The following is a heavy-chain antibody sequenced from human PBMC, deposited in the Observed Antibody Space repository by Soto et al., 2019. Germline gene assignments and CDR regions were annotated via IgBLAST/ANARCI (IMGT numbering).Heavy chain of an antibody. Sequence: QVQLVQSGAEVKKPGSSVKVSCKASGGTFSSYAISWVRQAPGQGLEWMGGIIPIFGTANYAQKFQGRVTXNXDXXTSTAYMELSSLRSEDTAVYYCAREGGIAAAPLDFWGQGTLVTVSS. CDR2: IIPIFGTA. CDR1: GGTFSSYA. D-gene: IGHD6-13*01. J-gene: IGHJ4*02. V-gene: IGHV1-69*05. CDR3: AREGGIAAAPLDF.